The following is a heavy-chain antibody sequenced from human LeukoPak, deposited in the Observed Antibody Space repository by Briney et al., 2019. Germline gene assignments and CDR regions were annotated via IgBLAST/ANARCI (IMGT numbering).Heavy chain of an antibody. CDR3: ARGPGFNFDY. CDR1: GGSISSSSYY. V-gene: IGHV4-39*01. Sequence: PSETLSLTCTVSGGSISSSSYYWGWIRQPPGKGLEWIGSIYYSGSTYYNPSLKSRVTISVDTSKNQFSLKLSSVTAADTAVYYCARGPGFNFDYWGQGTLVTVSS. CDR2: IYYSGST. J-gene: IGHJ4*02.